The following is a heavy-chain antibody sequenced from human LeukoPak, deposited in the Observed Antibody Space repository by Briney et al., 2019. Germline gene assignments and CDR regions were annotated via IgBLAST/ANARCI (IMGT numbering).Heavy chain of an antibody. V-gene: IGHV4-61*02. Sequence: SQTLSLTCTVSGGSISSGSYYWSWIRQPAGKGLEWIGRIYTSGSTNYNPSLKSRVTISVDTSKNQFSLKLSSVTAADTAVYYCARGVPLAASYGSGSYYRTPRQDYWGQGTLVTVSS. CDR2: IYTSGST. J-gene: IGHJ4*02. CDR3: ARGVPLAASYGSGSYYRTPRQDY. D-gene: IGHD3-10*01. CDR1: GGSISSGSYY.